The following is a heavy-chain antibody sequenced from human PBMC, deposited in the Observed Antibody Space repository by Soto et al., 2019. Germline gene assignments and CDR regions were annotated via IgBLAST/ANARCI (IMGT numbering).Heavy chain of an antibody. Sequence: SETLSLTCTVSGGSLDTYYWSWIRQPPGKGLEWIGYIYSSGSTNYNPSLKSRVTISVDMSKNQFSLKLNSVTAADTAVYYCARDSRLGLPDYWGQGTLVTVSS. CDR1: GGSLDTYY. V-gene: IGHV4-59*01. CDR2: IYSSGST. D-gene: IGHD3-16*01. CDR3: ARDSRLGLPDY. J-gene: IGHJ4*02.